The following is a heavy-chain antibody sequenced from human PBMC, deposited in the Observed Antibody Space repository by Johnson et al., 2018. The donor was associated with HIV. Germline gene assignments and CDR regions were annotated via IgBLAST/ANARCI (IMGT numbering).Heavy chain of an antibody. CDR3: ARGFRSAFVDSFDI. CDR2: ISGRGGRT. J-gene: IGHJ3*02. D-gene: IGHD3-3*01. Sequence: VQLVESGGGVVRPGGSLRLSCAASGFTFSSYAMSWVRQAPGKGLAWVSAISGRGGRTYYADSVKGRFTISRDNSKNTLYLQMDSLRVEDTAVYYCARGFRSAFVDSFDIWGQGRMVTVSS. CDR1: GFTFSSYA. V-gene: IGHV3-23*04.